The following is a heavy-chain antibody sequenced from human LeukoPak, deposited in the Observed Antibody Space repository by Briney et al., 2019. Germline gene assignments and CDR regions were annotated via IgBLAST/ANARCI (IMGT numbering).Heavy chain of an antibody. CDR3: ARSRLYSYGIDY. J-gene: IGHJ4*02. CDR2: ISYDGSNK. CDR1: GFTFSSYA. D-gene: IGHD5-18*01. Sequence: PGGSLRLSCAASGFTFSSYAMHWVRQAPGKGLEWVAVISYDGSNKYYADSVKGRFTISRDNSKNTLYLQTNSLRAEDTAVYYCARSRLYSYGIDYWGQGALVTVSS. V-gene: IGHV3-30-3*01.